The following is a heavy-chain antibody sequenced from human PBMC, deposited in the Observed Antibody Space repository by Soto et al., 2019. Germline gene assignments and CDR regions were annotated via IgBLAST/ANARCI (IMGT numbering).Heavy chain of an antibody. V-gene: IGHV4-39*01. CDR2: IYYSGNT. CDR1: GDSLSSSTYY. D-gene: IGHD6-6*01. Sequence: SETLSLTCTVSGDSLSSSTYYWGWIRQPPGRGPEWIGSIYYSGNTYYKPSLKSRVSISIDTSRNQFSLKLTSVTAADTGVYYCASSSPFHYWGPGILVTVSS. J-gene: IGHJ4*02. CDR3: ASSSPFHY.